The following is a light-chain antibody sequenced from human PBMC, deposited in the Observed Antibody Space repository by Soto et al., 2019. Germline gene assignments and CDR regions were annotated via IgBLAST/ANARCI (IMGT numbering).Light chain of an antibody. CDR3: QQSYNRPYT. CDR1: QSIDIY. Sequence: DIQMTQSPPSLSASVGDRVTITCRASQSIDIYLNWYQQKPGKAPKVLIYAASSLQSGVPSRFSGSGSETDFTLTISSLQPEDFATYSCQQSYNRPYTFGQGTKVDIK. J-gene: IGKJ2*01. V-gene: IGKV1-39*01. CDR2: AAS.